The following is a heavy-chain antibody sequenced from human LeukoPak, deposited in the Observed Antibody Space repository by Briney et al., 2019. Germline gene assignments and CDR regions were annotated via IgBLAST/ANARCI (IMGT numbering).Heavy chain of an antibody. CDR3: ARVTHHREAGPKFDY. Sequence: SGTLSLTCTVSGGSISSYYWSWIRQPPGKGLEWIGYVYYSGSTNYNPSLKSRVTISVDTSKNQFSLKLSSVTAADTAVYYCARVTHHREAGPKFDYWGQGTLVTVSS. D-gene: IGHD1-14*01. V-gene: IGHV4-59*01. CDR2: VYYSGST. J-gene: IGHJ4*02. CDR1: GGSISSYY.